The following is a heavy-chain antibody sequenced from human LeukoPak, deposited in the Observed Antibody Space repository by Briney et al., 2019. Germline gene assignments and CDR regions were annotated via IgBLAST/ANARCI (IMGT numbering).Heavy chain of an antibody. Sequence: ASVKVSCKASGYTFTSYGISWVRQAPGQGLEWMGWISAYNGNTNYAQKLQGRVTMTTDTSTSTAYMELRILRSDDTAVYYCARADEYYDFWSGYYTPALWFDPWGQGTLVTVSS. CDR2: ISAYNGNT. V-gene: IGHV1-18*01. CDR1: GYTFTSYG. J-gene: IGHJ5*02. CDR3: ARADEYYDFWSGYYTPALWFDP. D-gene: IGHD3-3*01.